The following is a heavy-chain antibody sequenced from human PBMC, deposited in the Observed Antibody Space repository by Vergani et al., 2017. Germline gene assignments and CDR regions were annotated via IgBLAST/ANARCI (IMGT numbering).Heavy chain of an antibody. V-gene: IGHV4-61*02. Sequence: QVQLQESGPGLVKPSQTLSLTCTVSGGSISSGSYYWSWIRQPAGKGLEWIGRIYTSGSTNYNPSLKSRVTISVDTSKNQFSLKRSSVTAADTAVYYCARAYCGGDCYAPYYYYGMDVWGQGTTVTVSS. CDR2: IYTSGST. CDR3: ARAYCGGDCYAPYYYYGMDV. CDR1: GGSISSGSYY. D-gene: IGHD2-21*02. J-gene: IGHJ6*02.